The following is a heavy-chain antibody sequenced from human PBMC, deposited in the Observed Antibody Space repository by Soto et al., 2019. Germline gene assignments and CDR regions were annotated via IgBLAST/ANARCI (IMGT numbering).Heavy chain of an antibody. Sequence: SQTLSLTCAISGDSVSSNSAAWNWIRQSPSRGFEWLGRIYYRSIFFNDYALSVKSRITITPDTSKNQFSLQLNSLTPEDTAVYYCARAPMSAGMFDPWGQGTLVTVSS. CDR2: IYYRSIFFN. V-gene: IGHV6-1*01. CDR3: ARAPMSAGMFDP. J-gene: IGHJ5*02. CDR1: GDSVSSNSAA.